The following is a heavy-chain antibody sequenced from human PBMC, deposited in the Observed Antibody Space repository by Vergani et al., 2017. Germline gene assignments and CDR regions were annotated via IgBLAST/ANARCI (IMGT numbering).Heavy chain of an antibody. CDR3: ARGYYGRGDN. D-gene: IGHD3-16*01. CDR2: IYTTGST. Sequence: QVQLQESCPGLVKPSQTLSLICSVSGDSLTSSTYYLSWTRQPAGKGLEYIGRIYTTGSTHYNPSLKRRVTISVDTSKNQFSLNLSSVTAADTAMYYCARGYYGRGDNWGQGTLVTVCS. V-gene: IGHV4-61*02. J-gene: IGHJ4*02. CDR1: GDSLTSSTYY.